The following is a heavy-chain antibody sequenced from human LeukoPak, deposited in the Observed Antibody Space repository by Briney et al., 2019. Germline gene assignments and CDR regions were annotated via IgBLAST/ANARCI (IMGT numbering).Heavy chain of an antibody. Sequence: SETLSLTCAVYGGSVSEYHWNWVRQAPGNGREWIGEINHSGSTDYNPSLRSRVTISADTSKKQFSLTLTSVTAADTGVYYCASGLVIFSDPVHYYYGMDVWGTGTTVTVSS. J-gene: IGHJ6*04. V-gene: IGHV4-34*01. CDR3: ASGLVIFSDPVHYYYGMDV. D-gene: IGHD2-21*01. CDR2: INHSGST. CDR1: GGSVSEYH.